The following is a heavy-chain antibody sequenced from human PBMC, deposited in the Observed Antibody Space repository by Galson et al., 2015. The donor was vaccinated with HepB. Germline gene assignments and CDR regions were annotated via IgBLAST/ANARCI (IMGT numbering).Heavy chain of an antibody. CDR1: GGSFSGYY. D-gene: IGHD3-3*01. J-gene: IGHJ4*02. CDR2: INHSGST. CDR3: ARVRWGSGYSDY. Sequence: LSLTCAVYGGSFSGYYRSWIRQPPGKGLEWIGEINHSGSTNYNPSLKSRVTISVDTSKNQFSLKLSSVTAADTAVYYCARVRWGSGYSDYWGQGTLVTVSS. V-gene: IGHV4-34*01.